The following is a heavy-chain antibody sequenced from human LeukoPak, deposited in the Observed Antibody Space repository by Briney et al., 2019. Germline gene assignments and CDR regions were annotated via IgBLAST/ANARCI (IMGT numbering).Heavy chain of an antibody. V-gene: IGHV1-18*01. J-gene: IGHJ5*02. CDR1: GYTFTSYG. D-gene: IGHD5-12*01. Sequence: ASVKVSCKASGYTFTSYGISWVRQAPGQGLEWMGWISAYNGNTNYAQKLQGRVTTTTDTSTSTAYMELRSLRSDDTAVYYCARAPGGYSDYDGENWFDPWGQGTLVTVSS. CDR3: ARAPGGYSDYDGENWFDP. CDR2: ISAYNGNT.